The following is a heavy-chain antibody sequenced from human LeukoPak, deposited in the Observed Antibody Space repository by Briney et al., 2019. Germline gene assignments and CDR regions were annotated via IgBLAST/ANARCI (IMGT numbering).Heavy chain of an antibody. J-gene: IGHJ4*02. Sequence: SETLSLTCTVSGGSINSYYWSWIRQPAGKGLEWIGRIYSSGSTNYNPSLKSRVSMSVDTSKIQFSLNLTSVTAADTAVYYCARGGKATVVTMWGQGILVTVSS. CDR2: IYSSGST. V-gene: IGHV4-4*07. CDR3: ARGGKATVVTM. CDR1: GGSINSYY. D-gene: IGHD4-23*01.